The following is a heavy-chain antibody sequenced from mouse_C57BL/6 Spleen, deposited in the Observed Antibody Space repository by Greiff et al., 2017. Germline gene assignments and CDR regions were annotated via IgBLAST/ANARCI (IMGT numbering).Heavy chain of an antibody. CDR2: ISSGGSYT. V-gene: IGHV5-6*01. CDR1: GFTFSSYG. J-gene: IGHJ3*01. CDR3: ARAGDSGAWFAY. Sequence: EVMLVESGGDLVKPGGSLKLSCAASGFTFSSYGMSWVRQTPDKRLEWVATISSGGSYTYYPDSVKGRFTISRDNAKNTLYLQMSSLKSEDTAMYYCARAGDSGAWFAYWGQGTLVTVSA.